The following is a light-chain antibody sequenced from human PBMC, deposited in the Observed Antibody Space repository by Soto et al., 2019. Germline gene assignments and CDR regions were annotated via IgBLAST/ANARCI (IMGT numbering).Light chain of an antibody. Sequence: DIQMTQSPSSLSASVGDRVTITCRASQTISSYLHWYQQRPGKAPNLLIYAASTLQSGVPSRFSGSGSGTEFTLTISRLQPEDSATYYCKQRYSTPHTFGQGTKLEIK. CDR2: AAS. CDR3: KQRYSTPHT. V-gene: IGKV1-39*01. CDR1: QTISSY. J-gene: IGKJ2*01.